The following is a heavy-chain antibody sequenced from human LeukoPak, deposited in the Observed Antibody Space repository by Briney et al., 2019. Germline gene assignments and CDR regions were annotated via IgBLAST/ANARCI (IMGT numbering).Heavy chain of an antibody. D-gene: IGHD6-19*01. CDR3: ARSPGGWYFVY. Sequence: GGSLRLSCAASGFTFSSYGMHWVRQAPGKGLEWVAFISYDGGNKYYADSVKGRLAISRDNSKNTLYLEMNSLRAEDTAAYYCARSPGGWYFVYWGQGSLVSVSS. CDR1: GFTFSSYG. V-gene: IGHV3-30*03. J-gene: IGHJ4*02. CDR2: ISYDGGNK.